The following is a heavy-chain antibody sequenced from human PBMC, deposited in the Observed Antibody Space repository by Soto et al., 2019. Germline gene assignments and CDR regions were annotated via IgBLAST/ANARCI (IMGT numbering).Heavy chain of an antibody. V-gene: IGHV1-69*06. CDR3: ASWRSYSGSYCFDY. D-gene: IGHD1-26*01. CDR1: GGTFNTYT. J-gene: IGHJ4*02. Sequence: QVQLVQYGAEVKKPGASVKVSCEASGGTFNTYTINWLRQVPGRGLEWVGQIVPMYDSVNYAENFQGRVTITADKSTKTAYMELTSLRSEDTALYFCASWRSYSGSYCFDYWGQGTLVTVSS. CDR2: IVPMYDSV.